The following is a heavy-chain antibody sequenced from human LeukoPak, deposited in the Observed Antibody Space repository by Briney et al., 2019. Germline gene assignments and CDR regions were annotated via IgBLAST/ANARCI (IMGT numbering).Heavy chain of an antibody. Sequence: GGSLRLSCAASGFTFSSYAMSWVRQAPGKGLEWVSGINWNGGSTGYADSVKGRFTISRDNAKNSLYLQMNSLRAEDTALYYCARDRVEGSGYYYDYWGQGTLVTVSS. V-gene: IGHV3-20*04. J-gene: IGHJ4*02. CDR1: GFTFSSYA. D-gene: IGHD3-22*01. CDR2: INWNGGST. CDR3: ARDRVEGSGYYYDY.